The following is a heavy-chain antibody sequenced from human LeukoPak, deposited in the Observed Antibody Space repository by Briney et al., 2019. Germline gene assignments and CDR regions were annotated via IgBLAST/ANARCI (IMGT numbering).Heavy chain of an antibody. D-gene: IGHD3-22*01. J-gene: IGHJ4*02. CDR3: AKGDPYYYDSSGFDY. Sequence: PGGSLRLSCAASGFTFSSYGMSWVRQAPGKGLEWVSAISGSGGSTYYADSVKGRFTISRDNSKNTLYLQMNSLRAEDTAVYYCAKGDPYYYDSSGFDYWGQGTLVTVSS. CDR2: ISGSGGST. CDR1: GFTFSSYG. V-gene: IGHV3-23*01.